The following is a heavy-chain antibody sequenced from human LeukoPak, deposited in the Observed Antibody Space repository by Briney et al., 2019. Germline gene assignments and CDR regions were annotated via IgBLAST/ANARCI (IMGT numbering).Heavy chain of an antibody. D-gene: IGHD5-18*01. CDR2: INTNTGNP. V-gene: IGHV7-4-1*02. CDR1: GYSFTSFG. CDR3: ARDGVGYSYGYDY. J-gene: IGHJ4*02. Sequence: GASVKVSCKASGYSFTSFGMNWVRQAPGQGLEWLRGINTNTGNPTYGQGFTGRFVFSMDTSVSTAYLQISSLKAEDTAVYYCARDGVGYSYGYDYWGQGTLVTVSS.